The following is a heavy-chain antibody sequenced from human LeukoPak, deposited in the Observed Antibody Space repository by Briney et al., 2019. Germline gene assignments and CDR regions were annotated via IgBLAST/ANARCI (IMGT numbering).Heavy chain of an antibody. V-gene: IGHV1-8*01. CDR3: VRAGYCGGGSCFTFDY. J-gene: IGHJ4*02. CDR1: GYTFTSYD. D-gene: IGHD2-15*01. CDR2: MNPNSGNT. Sequence: EASVKVSCKASGYTFTSYDINWVRQATGQGLEWMGWMNPNSGNTGYAQKFQGRVTMTRNTSISTAYMELSSLRFEDTAVYYCVRAGYCGGGSCFTFDYWGQGTLVTVSS.